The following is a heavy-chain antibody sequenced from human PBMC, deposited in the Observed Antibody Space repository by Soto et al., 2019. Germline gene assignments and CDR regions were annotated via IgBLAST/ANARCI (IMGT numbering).Heavy chain of an antibody. Sequence: EVQLLESGGGLVQPGGSLRLSCAASGFTFSSYSMNWVRQAPGKGLEWVATVGGGGENTFYADSVKGRFTISRDDSQNTLYLQMNSLRAEDTAVYFCAKRDSGSGRSPPLINYCGPGTLVTVSS. J-gene: IGHJ4*02. CDR2: VGGGGENT. D-gene: IGHD3-10*01. V-gene: IGHV3-23*01. CDR1: GFTFSSYS. CDR3: AKRDSGSGRSPPLINY.